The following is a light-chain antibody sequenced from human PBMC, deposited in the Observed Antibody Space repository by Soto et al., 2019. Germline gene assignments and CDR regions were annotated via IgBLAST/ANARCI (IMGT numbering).Light chain of an antibody. CDR2: GAS. V-gene: IGKV3-15*01. Sequence: EIVMTQSPATLSVSPGERATLSCRASQSVAINLAWYQQKPGQAPRLLIHGASTRATGIPARFSGGGSGTEFTLTISSLQSEDFAVYYCQQYNNWPPFTFGQGTKLEI. J-gene: IGKJ2*01. CDR1: QSVAIN. CDR3: QQYNNWPPFT.